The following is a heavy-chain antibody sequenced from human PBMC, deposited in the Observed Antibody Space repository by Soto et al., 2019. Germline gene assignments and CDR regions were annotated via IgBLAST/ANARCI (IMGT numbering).Heavy chain of an antibody. CDR2: ISYDGSNK. Sequence: GGSLRLSCGASGFTFSSYGMHWVRQAPGKGLEWVAVISYDGSNKYYADSVKGRFTISRDNSKNTLYLQMNSLRAEDTAVYYCAKDPEVYSSSHHGFDYWGQGTLVTVSS. CDR1: GFTFSSYG. V-gene: IGHV3-30*18. CDR3: AKDPEVYSSSHHGFDY. J-gene: IGHJ4*02. D-gene: IGHD6-13*01.